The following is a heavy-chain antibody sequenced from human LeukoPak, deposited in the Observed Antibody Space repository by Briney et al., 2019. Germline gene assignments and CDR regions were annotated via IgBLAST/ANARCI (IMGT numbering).Heavy chain of an antibody. D-gene: IGHD4-11*01. J-gene: IGHJ5*02. V-gene: IGHV3-11*03. CDR2: IDGSSSRT. Sequence: GGSLRLSCAASGFIFSDYYMSWMRQATGKGLEWLSYIDGSSSRTNYADSVKGRFTISRDNAKNSLYLQMNSLRAEDTAVYFCARRGTDYCTPSSCHPNWFAPWGQGTQVTVSS. CDR3: ARRGTDYCTPSSCHPNWFAP. CDR1: GFIFSDYY.